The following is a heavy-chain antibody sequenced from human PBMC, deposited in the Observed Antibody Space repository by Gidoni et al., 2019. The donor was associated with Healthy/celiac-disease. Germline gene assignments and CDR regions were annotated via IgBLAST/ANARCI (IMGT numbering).Heavy chain of an antibody. D-gene: IGHD3-3*01. V-gene: IGHV1-18*01. Sequence: QVQLVQSGAEVKKHGASVKVSCTASGYTFTSYGISWVRQAPGQGLEWLGWISAYNCNTTYAQKLQGRVTMTTDTSTSTAYMELRSLRSDDTAVYYCARNYDFWSEGVGREDGMDVWGQGTTVTVSS. J-gene: IGHJ6*02. CDR3: ARNYDFWSEGVGREDGMDV. CDR1: GYTFTSYG. CDR2: ISAYNCNT.